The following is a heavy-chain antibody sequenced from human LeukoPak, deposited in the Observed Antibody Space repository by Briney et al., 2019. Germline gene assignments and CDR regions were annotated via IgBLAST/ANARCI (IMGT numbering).Heavy chain of an antibody. CDR2: INPNSGGT. D-gene: IGHD3-9*01. J-gene: IGHJ4*02. CDR3: ARDDYDILTGYYRVDY. V-gene: IGHV1-2*02. Sequence: ASVKVSCKASGYTFTGYYIHWVRQAPGQGLEWMGWINPNSGGTNYAQKFQGRVTMTRDTSISTAYMELSSLRSEDTAVYYCARDDYDILTGYYRVDYWGQGTLVTVSS. CDR1: GYTFTGYY.